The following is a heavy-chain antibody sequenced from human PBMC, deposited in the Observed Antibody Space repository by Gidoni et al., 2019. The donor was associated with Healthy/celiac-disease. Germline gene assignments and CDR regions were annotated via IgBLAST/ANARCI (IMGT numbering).Heavy chain of an antibody. Sequence: QVQLVQSGAEVKKPGSSVKVSCKASRGTFSSYAISWVRQAPGQGLEWMGRIIPILGIANYAQKFQGRVTITADKSTSTAYMELSSLRAEDTAVYYCARSVLRGSGSSIDYWGQGTLVTVSS. CDR1: RGTFSSYA. CDR3: ARSVLRGSGSSIDY. CDR2: IIPILGIA. J-gene: IGHJ4*02. D-gene: IGHD3-10*01. V-gene: IGHV1-69*04.